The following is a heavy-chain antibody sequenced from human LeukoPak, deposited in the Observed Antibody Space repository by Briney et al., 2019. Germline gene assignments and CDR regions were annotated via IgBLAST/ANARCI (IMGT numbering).Heavy chain of an antibody. V-gene: IGHV3-23*01. D-gene: IGHD6-13*01. CDR2: VSGSGDRT. CDR1: GFTFSNYA. J-gene: IGHJ4*02. CDR3: ARSIPYGTTWYGRSDY. Sequence: GGSLRLSCAASGFTFSNYAMSWVRQAPGKGLEWISAVSGSGDRTYYAGSVKGRFTISRDNALNSLYLQMNSLRAEDTAIYYCARSIPYGTTWYGRSDYWGQGTLVTVSS.